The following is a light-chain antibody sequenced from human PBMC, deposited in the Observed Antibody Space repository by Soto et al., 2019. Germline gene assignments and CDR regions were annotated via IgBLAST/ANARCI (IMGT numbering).Light chain of an antibody. CDR1: PSILFNSNNKNY. CDR2: WAS. CDR3: QQYFSTPYT. V-gene: IGKV4-1*01. Sequence: DIVMTQSPDSLAVSLGERATINCKSSPSILFNSNNKNYLVWYQQRPGQSPKLLLYWASSREPGVPDRVSGSGSGTDFTLTISSLQADDVAVYYCQQYFSTPYTFGQGTKVEI. J-gene: IGKJ2*01.